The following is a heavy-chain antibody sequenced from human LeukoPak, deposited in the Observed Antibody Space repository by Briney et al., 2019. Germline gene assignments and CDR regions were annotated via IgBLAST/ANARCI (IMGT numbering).Heavy chain of an antibody. CDR2: IYYSGST. J-gene: IGHJ4*02. CDR1: GGSISSYY. CDR3: ARGGITMTD. V-gene: IGHV4-59*01. D-gene: IGHD3-22*01. Sequence: SETLPLTCTVAGGSISSYYWSWIRQPPGKGLEWIGYIYYSGSTNYNPSLKSRVTISVDTSKNQFSLKLSSVTAADTAVYYCARGGITMTDWGQGTLVTVSS.